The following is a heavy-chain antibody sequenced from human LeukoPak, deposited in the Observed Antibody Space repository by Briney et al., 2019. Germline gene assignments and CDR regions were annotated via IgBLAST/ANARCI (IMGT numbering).Heavy chain of an antibody. CDR3: ARHDPIVGTPDAFDI. V-gene: IGHV4-61*02. Sequence: PSETLSLTCTVSGGSISSSSYYWSWIRQPAGKGLEWIGRIYTSGSTNYNPSLKSRVTISVDTSKNQFSLKLSSVTAADTAVYYCARHDPIVGTPDAFDIWGQGTMVTVSS. CDR2: IYTSGST. J-gene: IGHJ3*02. CDR1: GGSISSSSYY. D-gene: IGHD1-26*01.